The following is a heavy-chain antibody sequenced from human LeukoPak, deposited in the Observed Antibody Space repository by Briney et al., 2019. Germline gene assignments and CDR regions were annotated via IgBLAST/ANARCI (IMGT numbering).Heavy chain of an antibody. Sequence: LETLSLTCSVSGGSISIGDYFWGWIRQPPGTGLEWVGTISYSGNTYYNPSLKSRVTMSIDTSKNQFSMQLNSVTAADTAVYYCAREAIFEGGNRHFDYWGQGTLVTVSS. CDR2: ISYSGNT. CDR3: AREAIFEGGNRHFDY. J-gene: IGHJ4*02. D-gene: IGHD4-23*01. V-gene: IGHV4-39*07. CDR1: GGSISIGDYF.